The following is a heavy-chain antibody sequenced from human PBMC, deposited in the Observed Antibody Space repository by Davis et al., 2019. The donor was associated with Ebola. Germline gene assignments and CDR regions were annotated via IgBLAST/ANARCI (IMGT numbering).Heavy chain of an antibody. CDR3: ARVRSYCTSTSCYTHWFDP. CDR1: GGTFSSYA. V-gene: IGHV1-69*13. J-gene: IGHJ5*02. Sequence: AASVQVSCKASGGTFSSYAISWVRQAPGQGLEWMGGIIPIFGTANYAQKFHGRVTITADESTSTAYMELSSLRSEDTAVYYCARVRSYCTSTSCYTHWFDPWGQGTLVTVSS. CDR2: IIPIFGTA. D-gene: IGHD2-2*02.